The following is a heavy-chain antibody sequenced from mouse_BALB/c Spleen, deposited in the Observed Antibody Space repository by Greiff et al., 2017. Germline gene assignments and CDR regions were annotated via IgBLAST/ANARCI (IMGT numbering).Heavy chain of an antibody. Sequence: QVQLQQPGAELVKPGTSVKLSCKASGYNFTSYWINWVKLRPGQGLEWIGDIYPGSGSTNYNEKFKSKATLTVDTSSSTAYMQLSSLASEDSALYYCARGGIYDGYTGGYFDYWGQGTTLTVSS. CDR2: IYPGSGST. V-gene: IGHV1-55*01. J-gene: IGHJ2*01. D-gene: IGHD2-3*01. CDR3: ARGGIYDGYTGGYFDY. CDR1: GYNFTSYW.